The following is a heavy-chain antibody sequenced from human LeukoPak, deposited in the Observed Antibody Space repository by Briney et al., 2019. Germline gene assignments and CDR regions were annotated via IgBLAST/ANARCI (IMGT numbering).Heavy chain of an antibody. CDR2: LIPILGTA. CDR1: GYTFTSYA. CDR3: ARGPHGIAVAGKGNWFDP. J-gene: IGHJ5*02. V-gene: IGHV1-69*13. Sequence: SVKVSCKATGYTFTSYAISWVRQAPGQGPEWMGGLIPILGTANYAQKFQGRVTITADDSTSTAYMELSSLTFEDTAVYYCARGPHGIAVAGKGNWFDPWGQGTLVTVSS. D-gene: IGHD6-19*01.